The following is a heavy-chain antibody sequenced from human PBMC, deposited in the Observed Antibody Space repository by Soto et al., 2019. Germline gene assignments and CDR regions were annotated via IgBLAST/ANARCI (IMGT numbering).Heavy chain of an antibody. V-gene: IGHV3-23*01. CDR2: ISGSGGST. D-gene: IGHD3-22*01. J-gene: IGHJ6*02. CDR1: GFTFSSYA. Sequence: PGGSLRLSCAASGFTFSSYAMSWVRQAPGKGLEWVSAISGSGGSTYYADSVRGRFTISRDNSKNTLYLQMNSLRAEDTAVYYCAKDEFDSGCLAIVYVDYYYGMDVWGQGTTVTVSS. CDR3: AKDEFDSGCLAIVYVDYYYGMDV.